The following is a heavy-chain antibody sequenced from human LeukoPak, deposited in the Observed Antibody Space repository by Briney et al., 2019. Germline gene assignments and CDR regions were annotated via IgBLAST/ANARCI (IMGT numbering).Heavy chain of an antibody. Sequence: GGSLRLSCAASGFTLSTYSMNWVRQAPGKGLEWVSYISSSSSTIYYADSVKGRFTISRDNAKNSLYLQMNSLRAEDTAVYYCARGSTYYDSSGQVPFDYWGQGTLVTVSS. CDR3: ARGSTYYDSSGQVPFDY. D-gene: IGHD3-22*01. CDR1: GFTLSTYS. V-gene: IGHV3-48*01. J-gene: IGHJ4*02. CDR2: ISSSSSTI.